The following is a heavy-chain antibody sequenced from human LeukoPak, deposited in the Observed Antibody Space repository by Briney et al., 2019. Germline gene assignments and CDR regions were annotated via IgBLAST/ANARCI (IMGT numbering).Heavy chain of an antibody. CDR3: ARDQEGFDY. CDR1: GGSISSYY. CDR2: IYYSGST. V-gene: IGHV4-59*01. J-gene: IGHJ4*02. Sequence: PSETLSLTCTVSGGSISSYYWSWIRQPPGKGLEWIGYIYYSGSTNYNPSLKSRVTISVDTSKNQFSLKLSSVTAEDTAVYYCARDQEGFDYWGQGTLVTVSS.